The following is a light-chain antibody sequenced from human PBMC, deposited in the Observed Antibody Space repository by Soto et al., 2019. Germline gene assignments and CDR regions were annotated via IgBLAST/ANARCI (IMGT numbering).Light chain of an antibody. CDR1: QSVPRNY. CDR2: GAS. CDR3: QEYNVSPYT. Sequence: EIVLTQSPVTLSLSPGERATLSCRASQSVPRNYLAWYQQKPGQAPRFLIYGASSRATGTPDRFSGSGSGTDFTLTISRLEPEDFAVYYCQEYNVSPYTFGQGTKLEI. J-gene: IGKJ2*01. V-gene: IGKV3-20*01.